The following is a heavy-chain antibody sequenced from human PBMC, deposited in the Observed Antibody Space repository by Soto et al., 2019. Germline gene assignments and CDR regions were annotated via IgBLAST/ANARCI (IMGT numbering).Heavy chain of an antibody. D-gene: IGHD2-21*02. Sequence: SDTLSLTCTVSGRSISSSSYFWGWIRQPPGKGLEWIGSIYYSGSTYYNPSLKSRVTVSVDTSKNQFSLKLSSVTAADTAVYYCARHPSDFWFDPWGQGTLVTVS. CDR1: GRSISSSSYF. V-gene: IGHV4-39*01. J-gene: IGHJ5*02. CDR3: ARHPSDFWFDP. CDR2: IYYSGST.